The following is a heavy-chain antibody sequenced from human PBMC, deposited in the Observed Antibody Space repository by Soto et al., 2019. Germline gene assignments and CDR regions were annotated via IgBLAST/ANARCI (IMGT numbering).Heavy chain of an antibody. Sequence: GSLRLSCAASGFTFSSYGMHWVRQAPGKGLEWVAVISYDGSDKYYADSVKGRFTISRDNSKNTLYLQMNSLRAEDTSVYYCAREYRLAVVAPGYWGQGTLVTVSS. CDR1: GFTFSSYG. V-gene: IGHV3-30*03. J-gene: IGHJ4*02. D-gene: IGHD3-16*01. CDR3: AREYRLAVVAPGY. CDR2: ISYDGSDK.